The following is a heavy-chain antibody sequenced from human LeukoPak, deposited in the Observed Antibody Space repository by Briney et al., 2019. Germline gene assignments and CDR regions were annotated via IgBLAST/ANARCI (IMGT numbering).Heavy chain of an antibody. V-gene: IGHV4-59*12. Sequence: SETLSLTCTVSGGSISSYYWSWIRQPPGKGLEWIGYIYHSGSTYYNPSLKSRVTISVDRSKNQFSLKLSSVTAADTAVYYCARVRKDYDFWSGYPDYWGQGTLVTVSS. CDR1: GGSISSYY. D-gene: IGHD3-3*01. CDR2: IYHSGST. CDR3: ARVRKDYDFWSGYPDY. J-gene: IGHJ4*02.